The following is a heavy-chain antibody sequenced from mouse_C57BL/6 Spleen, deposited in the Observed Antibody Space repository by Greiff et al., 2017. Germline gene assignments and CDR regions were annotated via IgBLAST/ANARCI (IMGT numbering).Heavy chain of an antibody. CDR2: IDPETGGP. V-gene: IGHV1-15*01. CDR1: GYTFTDYE. J-gene: IGHJ2*01. CDR3: TMGITTVLADY. D-gene: IGHD1-1*01. Sequence: VQLQQSGAELVRPGASVTLSCKASGYTFTDYEMHWVKQTPVLGLEWIGAIDPETGGPAYNQKFKGKAILTAYKSSSTAYMELRSLTSADSAVYYCTMGITTVLADYWGQGTTLTVSS.